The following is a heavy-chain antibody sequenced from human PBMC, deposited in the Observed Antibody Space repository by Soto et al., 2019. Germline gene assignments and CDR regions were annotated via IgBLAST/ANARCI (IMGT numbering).Heavy chain of an antibody. CDR2: IYYIGNT. Sequence: QLQLQESGSGLVKPSETLSLTCIVSNGSISSRSSYWGWIRQTPGKGLEWIGSIYYIGNTYYNPSLNSRVTKSIGTSKTPFSLKMNSVTAADTAVYVCGGQNCGAKGYYCENWGQGALVTVSS. J-gene: IGHJ4*02. CDR1: NGSISSRSSY. CDR3: GGQNCGAKGYYCEN. D-gene: IGHD1-1*01. V-gene: IGHV4-39*01.